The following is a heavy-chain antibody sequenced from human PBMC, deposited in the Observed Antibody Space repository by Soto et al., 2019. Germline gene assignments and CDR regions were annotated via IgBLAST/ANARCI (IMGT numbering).Heavy chain of an antibody. V-gene: IGHV1-69*06. CDR1: GGTFSSYA. J-gene: IGHJ4*02. D-gene: IGHD3-10*01. CDR3: AREGVTMVRGVRSGNDY. Sequence: QVQLVQSGAEVKKPGSSVKVSYKASGGTFSSYAISWVRQAPGQGLEWMGGIIPIFGTANYAQKFQGRVTITADKSTSTAYMELSSLRSEDTAVYYCAREGVTMVRGVRSGNDYWGQGTLVTVSS. CDR2: IIPIFGTA.